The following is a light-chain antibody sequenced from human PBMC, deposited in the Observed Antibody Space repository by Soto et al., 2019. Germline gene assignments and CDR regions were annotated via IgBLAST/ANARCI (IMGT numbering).Light chain of an antibody. J-gene: IGKJ1*01. CDR2: GAS. Sequence: EIVLTQSPGTLSLSPGERATLSCRASQSVSSTYLIWYQQKPGQAPRLLIYGASNRATGIPARFSGSGSGTDFTLTISNLQPDDFATYYCQQYENYWTFGQGTKVDIK. CDR3: QQYENYWT. CDR1: QSVSSTY. V-gene: IGKV3-20*01.